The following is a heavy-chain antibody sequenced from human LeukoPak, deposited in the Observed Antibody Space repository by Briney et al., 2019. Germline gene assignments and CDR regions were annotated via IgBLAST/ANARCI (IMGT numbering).Heavy chain of an antibody. V-gene: IGHV3-23*01. Sequence: GGSLRLSCAASGFTFSSHAMSWVRQAPGKGLEWVSAISTSGGSTYYADSVKGRFTISRDNSKNTLYLQMNSLRAEDTPVYYCAKEPYSGSQLLDYWGQGTLVTVSS. D-gene: IGHD1-26*01. CDR1: GFTFSSHA. J-gene: IGHJ4*02. CDR3: AKEPYSGSQLLDY. CDR2: ISTSGGST.